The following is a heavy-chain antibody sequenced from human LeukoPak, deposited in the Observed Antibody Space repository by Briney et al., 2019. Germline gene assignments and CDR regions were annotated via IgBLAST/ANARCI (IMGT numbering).Heavy chain of an antibody. D-gene: IGHD3-3*01. V-gene: IGHV3-48*03. CDR3: ARFLRRGTFDY. CDR2: ISSRDNTI. CDR1: GFTFSSYE. Sequence: GGSLRLSCAASGFTFSSYEMNWVREAPGQGLEWFSYISSRDNTIYYADSVKGRFTISRDNAKNSLYLQVNSLRAEDTAVYYCARFLRRGTFDYWGQGTLVTVSS. J-gene: IGHJ4*02.